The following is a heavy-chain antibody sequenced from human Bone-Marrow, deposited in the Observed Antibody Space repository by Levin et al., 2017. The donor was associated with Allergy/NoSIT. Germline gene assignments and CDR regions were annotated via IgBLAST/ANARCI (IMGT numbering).Heavy chain of an antibody. D-gene: IGHD6-19*01. V-gene: IGHV3-23*01. J-gene: IGHJ4*02. CDR1: GFTFTTYD. CDR2: IRGSGSRT. CDR3: APGIGVTGRPTDN. Sequence: GGSLRLSCAASGFTFTTYDMSWVRQAPGKGLEWVSAIRGSGSRTSYADSAKGRFTISRDNSENTVFLQMNSLRVDDTAVYYCAPGIGVTGRPTDNWGQGTLVTVSS.